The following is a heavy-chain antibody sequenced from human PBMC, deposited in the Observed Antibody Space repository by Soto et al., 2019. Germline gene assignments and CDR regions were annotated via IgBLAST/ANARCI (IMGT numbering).Heavy chain of an antibody. Sequence: WGSLRLSCASSVFTFISYGIHWVRQSPGKWLEGVAFIWYDGSNKYYADSVKCRFTISRDNSKNTLYLQMNSLRAEDTAVYYCARAQHRYSGSYGYYYGMDVWGQGTTVTFSS. J-gene: IGHJ6*02. CDR2: IWYDGSNK. V-gene: IGHV3-33*01. D-gene: IGHD1-26*01. CDR3: ARAQHRYSGSYGYYYGMDV. CDR1: VFTFISYG.